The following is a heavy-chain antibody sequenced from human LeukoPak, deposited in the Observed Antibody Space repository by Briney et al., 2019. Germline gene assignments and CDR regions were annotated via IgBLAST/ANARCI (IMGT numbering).Heavy chain of an antibody. D-gene: IGHD3-9*01. Sequence: PGGSLRLSCAASGFTFSSYAMNWVRQAPGKGLEWVSAISGSVVSTYYADSVKGRFTISRDNSKNTLYLQINSLRVEDTAVYYCARKEIQIPLRYFDYWGQGSLVTVSS. J-gene: IGHJ4*02. CDR3: ARKEIQIPLRYFDY. CDR1: GFTFSSYA. V-gene: IGHV3-23*01. CDR2: ISGSVVST.